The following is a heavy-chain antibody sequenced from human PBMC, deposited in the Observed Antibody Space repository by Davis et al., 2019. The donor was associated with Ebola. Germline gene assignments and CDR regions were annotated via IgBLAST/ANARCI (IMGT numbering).Heavy chain of an antibody. CDR2: INYSGST. CDR3: ARQNGDSRFDYYYGMDV. V-gene: IGHV4-59*01. Sequence: SETLSLTCTVSSGSTSSYYWTWIRQSPGKGLEWIGYINYSGSTNYNPSLKSRVTISVDPSKNQFSLKLRSVTAADTAVYYCARQNGDSRFDYYYGMDVWGQGTTVTVSS. CDR1: SGSTSSYY. D-gene: IGHD4-17*01. J-gene: IGHJ6*02.